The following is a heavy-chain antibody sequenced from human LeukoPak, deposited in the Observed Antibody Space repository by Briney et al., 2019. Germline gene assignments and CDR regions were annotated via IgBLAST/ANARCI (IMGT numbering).Heavy chain of an antibody. CDR3: VGGRVWLAFDS. J-gene: IGHJ4*02. CDR2: MYHSGTT. Sequence: SVTLSLTCTVSGGSISSDYWSWIRQPPGKGLEWLGNMYHSGTTNYNPSLRSRVSISVDTSKNQFSLELSSVTAADTAVYYCVGGRVWLAFDSWGQGTLVTVSS. V-gene: IGHV4-59*01. D-gene: IGHD5-18*01. CDR1: GGSISSDY.